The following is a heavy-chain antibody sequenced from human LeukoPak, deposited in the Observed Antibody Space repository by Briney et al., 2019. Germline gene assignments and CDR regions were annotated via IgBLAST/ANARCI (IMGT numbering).Heavy chain of an antibody. CDR2: LYSGGSA. CDR3: AGDLSRKYYFDC. J-gene: IGHJ4*02. CDR1: GFTVSSNY. V-gene: IGHV3-66*01. Sequence: KAGGSLRLSCAASGFTVSSNYMSWARQAAGEGLEWVSVLYSGGSAYYADSVKGRFTISRDNSKNTLYLQMNSLRDEDTAVYYCAGDLSRKYYFDCWGQGTLVTVSS.